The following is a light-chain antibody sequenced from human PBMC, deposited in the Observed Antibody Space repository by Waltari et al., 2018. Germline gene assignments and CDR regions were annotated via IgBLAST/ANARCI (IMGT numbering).Light chain of an antibody. Sequence: EIVMTQSPATLSVSPGERATLPCRASQSVSSNLVWYQQKPGQAPRLLIYGASTRATGIPARFSGSGSGTEFTLTISSLQSEDFAVYYCQQYNNWPPEITFGQGTRLEI. CDR3: QQYNNWPPEIT. CDR2: GAS. J-gene: IGKJ5*01. V-gene: IGKV3-15*01. CDR1: QSVSSN.